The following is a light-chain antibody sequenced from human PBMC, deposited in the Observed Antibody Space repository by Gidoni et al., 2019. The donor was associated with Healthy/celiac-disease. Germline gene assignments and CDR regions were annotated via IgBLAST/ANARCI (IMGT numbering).Light chain of an antibody. CDR2: DAS. J-gene: IGKJ3*01. Sequence: SPPTLSLSQGERATLSGRASQSVSSYLAWYQQKPGQAPRLLIYDASNRATGIPARFSGSGSGTDFTLTISSLEPEDFAVYYCQQRSNWPLTFGPGTKVDIK. V-gene: IGKV3-11*01. CDR1: QSVSSY. CDR3: QQRSNWPLT.